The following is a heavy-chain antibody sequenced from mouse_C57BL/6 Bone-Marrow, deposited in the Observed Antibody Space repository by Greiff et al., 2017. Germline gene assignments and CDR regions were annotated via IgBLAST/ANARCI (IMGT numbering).Heavy chain of an antibody. V-gene: IGHV5-6*01. J-gene: IGHJ2*01. CDR3: ARPGRGFDY. CDR1: GFTFTSYG. Sequence: EVQLVESGGDLVKPGGSLKLSCAASGFTFTSYGMSWVRQTPDKRLEWVATISSAGSDTYYPHSVKGRFTISRDNAKNTLYLQMSSLKSEDAAMDYCARPGRGFDYCGQGTALTVSA. CDR2: ISSAGSDT. D-gene: IGHD3-3*01.